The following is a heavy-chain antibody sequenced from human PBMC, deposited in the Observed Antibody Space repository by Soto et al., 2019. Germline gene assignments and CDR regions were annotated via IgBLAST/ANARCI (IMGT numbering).Heavy chain of an antibody. CDR1: GFTFSSYA. V-gene: IGHV3-30-3*01. CDR3: ARDGYGDYGYYFDY. CDR2: ISYDGSNK. Sequence: QVQLVESGGGVVQPGRSLRLSCAASGFTFSSYAMHWVRQAPGKGLEWVAVISYDGSNKYYADSVKGRFTISRDNSKNTLYLQMNSLRAEDTAVYYCARDGYGDYGYYFDYWGQGTLVTVSS. J-gene: IGHJ4*02. D-gene: IGHD4-17*01.